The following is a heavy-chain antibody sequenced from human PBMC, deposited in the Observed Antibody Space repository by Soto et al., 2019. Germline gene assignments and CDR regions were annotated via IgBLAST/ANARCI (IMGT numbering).Heavy chain of an antibody. CDR3: AREGARRITIFGVVMNGGWFDP. CDR2: INHSGST. J-gene: IGHJ5*02. CDR1: GWSFSGYY. D-gene: IGHD3-3*01. V-gene: IGHV4-34*01. Sequence: SETLSLTCAVYGWSFSGYYWSWIRQPPGKGLEWIGEINHSGSTNYNPSLKSRVTISVDTSKNQFSLKLSSVTAADTAVYYCAREGARRITIFGVVMNGGWFDPWGQGTLVTVSS.